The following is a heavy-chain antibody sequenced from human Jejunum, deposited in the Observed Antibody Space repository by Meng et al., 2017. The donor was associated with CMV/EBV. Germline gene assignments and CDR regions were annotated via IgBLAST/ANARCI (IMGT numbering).Heavy chain of an antibody. CDR3: ARGTGSGSWLIDS. CDR1: GFTFSSYS. J-gene: IGHJ4*02. Sequence: SGFTFSSYSKHWVRQAPGKGLEWVAVIPYDGNNEHYADSVRGRFSISRDNSKNTLYLQLNSLRVDDTGVYYCARGTGSGSWLIDSWGQGTLVTVSS. V-gene: IGHV3-30*04. CDR2: IPYDGNNE. D-gene: IGHD6-13*01.